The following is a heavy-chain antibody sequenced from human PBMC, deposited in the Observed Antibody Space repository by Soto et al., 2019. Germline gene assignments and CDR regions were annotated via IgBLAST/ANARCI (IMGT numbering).Heavy chain of an antibody. CDR3: AKDPASGFASIDY. V-gene: IGHV3-9*01. Sequence: EVQLVESGGGLVQPGRSLRLSCAASGFTFDDYAMHWVRQAPGKGLEWVSGISWNSGSIGYADSVKGRFTISRDNAKNSVYLQMNSLRAEDTALYYCAKDPASGFASIDYWGQGTLVTVSS. CDR2: ISWNSGSI. CDR1: GFTFDDYA. J-gene: IGHJ4*02. D-gene: IGHD3-10*01.